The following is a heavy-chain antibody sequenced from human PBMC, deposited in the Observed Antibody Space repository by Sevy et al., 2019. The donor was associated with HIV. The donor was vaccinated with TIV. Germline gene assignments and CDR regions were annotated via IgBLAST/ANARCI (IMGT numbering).Heavy chain of an antibody. V-gene: IGHV3-23*01. D-gene: IGHD3-22*01. Sequence: GGSLRLSCAASGFTFSSYAMSWVRQAPGKGLEWVSGLSGYGGSTYYVDSVKGRFTISRDNSKNTLYLQMNSLRAEDTAVYYCAKDRITMIGDAFDVWGQGTMVTVSS. CDR3: AKDRITMIGDAFDV. CDR1: GFTFSSYA. J-gene: IGHJ3*01. CDR2: LSGYGGST.